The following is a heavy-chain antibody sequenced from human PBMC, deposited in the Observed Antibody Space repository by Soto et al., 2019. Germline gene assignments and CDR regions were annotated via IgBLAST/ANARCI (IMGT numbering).Heavy chain of an antibody. J-gene: IGHJ4*02. Sequence: EVQLLESGGGLVQPGGSLRLSCAASGFAFSAFDMGWVRQAPGKGLEWVSTITSGGRTYDADFVKGRFTSSRDSSKNTLYVEMNGLRPEDTAVYYCVCRSGTSPDYWAQGTLVTVSS. V-gene: IGHV3-23*01. CDR3: VCRSGTSPDY. CDR2: ITSGGRT. CDR1: GFAFSAFD. D-gene: IGHD1-1*01.